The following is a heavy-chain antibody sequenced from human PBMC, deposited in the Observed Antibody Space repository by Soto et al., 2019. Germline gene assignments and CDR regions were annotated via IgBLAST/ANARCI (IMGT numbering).Heavy chain of an antibody. CDR1: GYSLTSYW. Sequence: PGESLKISCKGSGYSLTSYWIGWVRQMPGKGLEWMGIIYPGDSDTRYSPSFQGQVTISADKSISTAYLQWSSLKASDTAMYYCARQEGLVTNLGPWFDPWGQGTLVTVSS. V-gene: IGHV5-51*01. CDR3: ARQEGLVTNLGPWFDP. CDR2: IYPGDSDT. J-gene: IGHJ5*02. D-gene: IGHD2-15*01.